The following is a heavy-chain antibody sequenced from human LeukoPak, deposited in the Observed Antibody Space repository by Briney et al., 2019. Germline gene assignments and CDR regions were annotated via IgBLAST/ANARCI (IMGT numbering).Heavy chain of an antibody. D-gene: IGHD3-3*01. Sequence: ASVKVSCKASGYTFTSYGISWVRQAPGQGLEWMGWISAYNGNTNYAQKLQGRVTMTTDTSTSTAYMELRSLRSDDTAVYYCARGPRFLDRSGGNYMDVWGKGTTVTVSS. CDR2: ISAYNGNT. J-gene: IGHJ6*03. CDR3: ARGPRFLDRSGGNYMDV. CDR1: GYTFTSYG. V-gene: IGHV1-18*01.